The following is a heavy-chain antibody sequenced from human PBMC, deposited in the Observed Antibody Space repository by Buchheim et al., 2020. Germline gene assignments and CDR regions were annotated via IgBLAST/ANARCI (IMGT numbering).Heavy chain of an antibody. D-gene: IGHD2-15*01. CDR3: ARDGYCSGGSCYAGFDP. V-gene: IGHV3-48*02. CDR1: GFTFSSYS. J-gene: IGHJ5*02. CDR2: ISSSSSTI. Sequence: EVQLVESGGGLVQPGGSLRLSCAASGFTFSSYSMNWVRPAPGKGLEWVSYISSSSSTIYYADSVKGRFTISRDNAKNSLFLQMNSLRDEDTAVYYCARDGYCSGGSCYAGFDPWGQGTL.